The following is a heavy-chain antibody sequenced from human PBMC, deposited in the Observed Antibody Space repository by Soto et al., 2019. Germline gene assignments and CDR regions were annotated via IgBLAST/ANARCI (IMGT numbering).Heavy chain of an antibody. CDR2: IGTVDDT. V-gene: IGHV3-13*01. Sequence: EVQVVESGGGLVQPGGSLRLSCAASGFTCSYYDFHWVRKSAGQGLYWVSAIGTVDDTYYSDSVKGRFTSSREDAKNSLYIQQKHSRAGDTAVYNCAREQQLRGGDAVDIWGQGTMVTVSS. J-gene: IGHJ3*02. D-gene: IGHD6-13*01. CDR3: AREQQLRGGDAVDI. CDR1: GFTCSYYD.